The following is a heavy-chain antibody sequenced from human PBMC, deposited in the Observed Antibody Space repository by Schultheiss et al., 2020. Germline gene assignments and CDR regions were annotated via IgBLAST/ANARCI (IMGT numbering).Heavy chain of an antibody. J-gene: IGHJ5*02. D-gene: IGHD4-17*01. CDR2: IYHSGST. V-gene: IGHV4-34*01. CDR3: ARVGYGVGWFDP. CDR1: GGSFSGYY. Sequence: SATLSLTCAVYGGSFSGYYWSWIRQPPGKGLEWIGSIYHSGSTYYNPSLKSRVTISVDKSKNQFSLQLNSVTPEDTAVYYCARVGYGVGWFDPWGQGTLVTGSS.